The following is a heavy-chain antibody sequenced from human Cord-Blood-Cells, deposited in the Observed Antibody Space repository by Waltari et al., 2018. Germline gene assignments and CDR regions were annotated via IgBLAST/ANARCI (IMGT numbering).Heavy chain of an antibody. D-gene: IGHD4-4*01. V-gene: IGHV4-4*07. CDR2: IYTSGST. CDR3: ARDNATTVTTNWFDP. CDR1: GGSTSSYY. J-gene: IGHJ5*02. Sequence: QVQLQESGPGLVKPSETLSLTCPVSGGSTSSYYWSWIRQPAGKGLEWIGRIYTSGSTNYNPSLKSRVTMSVDTSKNQFSLKLSSVTAADTAVYYCARDNATTVTTNWFDPWGQGTLVTVSS.